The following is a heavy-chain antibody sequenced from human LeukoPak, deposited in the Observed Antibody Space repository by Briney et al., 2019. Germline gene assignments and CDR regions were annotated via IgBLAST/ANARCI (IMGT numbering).Heavy chain of an antibody. CDR2: IKQDGSEK. V-gene: IGHV3-7*03. CDR1: GFTFSTSW. Sequence: GGSLRLSCAASGFTFSTSWMTWVRRAPGKGLEWVANIKQDGSEKYYVDSVKGRFAVSRDNAKNSLYLQMNSLGAEDTAVYYCARGRFLEWLLWPDYFDYWGQGTLVTVSS. J-gene: IGHJ4*02. CDR3: ARGRFLEWLLWPDYFDY. D-gene: IGHD3-3*01.